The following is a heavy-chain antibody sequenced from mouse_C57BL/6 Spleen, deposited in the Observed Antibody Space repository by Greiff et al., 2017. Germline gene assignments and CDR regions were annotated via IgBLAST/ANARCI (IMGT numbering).Heavy chain of an antibody. V-gene: IGHV3-6*01. J-gene: IGHJ1*03. CDR3: AYYGYDWYFDV. D-gene: IGHD2-2*01. CDR1: GYSITSGYY. Sequence: EVQLLESGPGLVKPSPSLSLTCSVTGYSITSGYYWNWIRQFPGNKLEWMGYISYDGSNNYNPSLKNRISITRDTSKNQFFLKLNSVTTEDTATYYCAYYGYDWYFDVWGTGTTVTVAS. CDR2: ISYDGSN.